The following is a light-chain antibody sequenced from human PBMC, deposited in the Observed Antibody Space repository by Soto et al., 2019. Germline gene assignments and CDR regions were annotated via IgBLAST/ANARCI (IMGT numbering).Light chain of an antibody. CDR3: CSYAGSSTLI. V-gene: IGLV2-23*02. CDR1: SSDVGSYNL. Sequence: QSALTQPASLSGSPGQSITISCTGTSSDVGSYNLVSRYQQHPGKAPKLMIYEVSKRPSGVSNRLSGSKSGNTASLTISGLQAEDEADYYCCSYAGSSTLIFGTGTKVTVL. J-gene: IGLJ1*01. CDR2: EVS.